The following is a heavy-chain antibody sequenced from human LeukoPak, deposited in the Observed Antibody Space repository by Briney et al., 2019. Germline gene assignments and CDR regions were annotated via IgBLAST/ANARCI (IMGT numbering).Heavy chain of an antibody. CDR3: ARRRSFSTIFGVVSKYYFDY. J-gene: IGHJ4*02. CDR1: GYTFTGYY. Sequence: ASVKVSCKASGYTFTGYYMHWVRQAPGQGLEWMGWINPNSGGTNYAQKFQGRVTMTRDTSISTAYMELSRLRSDDTAVYYCARRRSFSTIFGVVSKYYFDYWGQGTLVTVSS. CDR2: INPNSGGT. D-gene: IGHD3-3*01. V-gene: IGHV1-2*02.